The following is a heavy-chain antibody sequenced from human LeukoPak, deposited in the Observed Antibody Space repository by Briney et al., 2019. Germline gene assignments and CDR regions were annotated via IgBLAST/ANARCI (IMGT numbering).Heavy chain of an antibody. CDR3: AREKRYAPNFDY. Sequence: PGGSLRLSCAASGFTFSNYAMSWVRQAPGKGLEWVSTISNSGDATYYADSVKGRFTISRDNAKNSLYLQMNSLRAEDTAVYYCAREKRYAPNFDYWGQGTLVTVSS. CDR2: ISNSGDAT. CDR1: GFTFSNYA. D-gene: IGHD3-9*01. J-gene: IGHJ4*02. V-gene: IGHV3-23*01.